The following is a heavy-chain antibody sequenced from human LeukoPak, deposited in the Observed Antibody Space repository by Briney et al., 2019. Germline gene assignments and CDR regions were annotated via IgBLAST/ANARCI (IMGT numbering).Heavy chain of an antibody. CDR2: IYYSGST. Sequence: SETLSLTCTVSGGSISSNSYYWGWVRQPPGKGLEWIGSIYYSGSTYYKPSLKSRVTISVDTSKNQFSLNLSSVTAADTAVYYCARDAAYYYGSGSYRNGIDYWGQGALVIVSS. CDR3: ARDAAYYYGSGSYRNGIDY. J-gene: IGHJ4*02. V-gene: IGHV4-39*07. CDR1: GGSISSNSYY. D-gene: IGHD3-10*01.